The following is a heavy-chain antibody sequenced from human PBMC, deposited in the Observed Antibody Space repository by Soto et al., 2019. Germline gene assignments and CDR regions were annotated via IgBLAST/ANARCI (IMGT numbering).Heavy chain of an antibody. CDR3: ARLRSYAASYDI. V-gene: IGHV4-61*07. J-gene: IGHJ3*02. CDR2: IYYSGST. D-gene: IGHD1-26*01. Sequence: SWVRQMPGKGLEWIGYIYYSGSTNYNPSLKSRVTISVDTSKKQFSLKLSSVTAADTAVYYCARLRSYAASYDIWGQGTKVTVSS.